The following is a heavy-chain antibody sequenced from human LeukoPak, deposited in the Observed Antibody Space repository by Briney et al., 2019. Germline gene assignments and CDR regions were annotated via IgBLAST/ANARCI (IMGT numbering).Heavy chain of an antibody. J-gene: IGHJ4*02. D-gene: IGHD3-10*01. Sequence: GASVKVSCKASGGTFSSYAISWVRQAPGQGLEWMGGIIPIFGTANYAQKFQGRVTITADESTSTAYMELSSLRSEDTAVYYCARGPFGWFGELLKPVPLDGWGQGTLVTVSS. V-gene: IGHV1-69*13. CDR1: GGTFSSYA. CDR3: ARGPFGWFGELLKPVPLDG. CDR2: IIPIFGTA.